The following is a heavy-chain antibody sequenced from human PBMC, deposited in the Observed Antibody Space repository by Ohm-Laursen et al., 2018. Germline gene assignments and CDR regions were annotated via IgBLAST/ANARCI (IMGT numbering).Heavy chain of an antibody. CDR2: IYYSGGT. CDR1: GGSFSGYY. Sequence: SQTLSLTCAVYGGSFSGYYWSWIRQHPGKGLEWIGYIYYSGGTYYNPSLKSLVTISVDTSKNQFSLKLSSVTAADTAVYYCARVDYFDRRSDYWGQGTLVTVSS. CDR3: ARVDYFDRRSDY. J-gene: IGHJ4*02. V-gene: IGHV4-31*01. D-gene: IGHD3-22*01.